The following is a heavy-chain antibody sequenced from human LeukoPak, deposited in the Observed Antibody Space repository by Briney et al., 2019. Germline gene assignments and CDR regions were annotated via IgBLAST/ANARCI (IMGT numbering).Heavy chain of an antibody. D-gene: IGHD3-9*01. V-gene: IGHV1-69*13. CDR2: IIPIFGTA. CDR1: GGTFSSYA. Sequence: SVKVSCKASGGTFSSYAISWVRQAPGQGLEWMGGIIPIFGTANYAQKFQGRVTITADESTSTAYMELSSLRSEDTAVYYCARDGGYDILTGYYMGAFDIWGQGTMVTLSS. J-gene: IGHJ3*02. CDR3: ARDGGYDILTGYYMGAFDI.